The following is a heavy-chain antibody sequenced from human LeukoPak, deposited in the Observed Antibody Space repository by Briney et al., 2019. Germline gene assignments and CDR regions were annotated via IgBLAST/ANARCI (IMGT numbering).Heavy chain of an antibody. D-gene: IGHD5-12*01. V-gene: IGHV3-23*01. CDR3: ARVERGNSGGQYDY. J-gene: IGHJ4*02. CDR1: GLTFSSYA. CDR2: MSGSGAST. Sequence: GGSLRLSCAASGLTFSSYAMSWVRQAPGKGLEWVSAMSGSGASTYYADSVKGRFTISRDNSKNTLYLQMGSLRPEDMAVYYCARVERGNSGGQYDYWGQGTLVTVSS.